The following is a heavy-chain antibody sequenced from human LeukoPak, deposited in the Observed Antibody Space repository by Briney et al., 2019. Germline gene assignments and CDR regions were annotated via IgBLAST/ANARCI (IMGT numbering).Heavy chain of an antibody. Sequence: GGSLRLSCTTSKFNFNSYGMTWVRQAPGKGLEWVSSISGSGGSTQYAASVQGRFTISRDNSKNTLYLQMNSLRAEDTAVYYCARDRLRYSGYDYDYWGQGTLVTVSS. J-gene: IGHJ4*02. CDR1: KFNFNSYG. CDR2: ISGSGGST. V-gene: IGHV3-23*01. CDR3: ARDRLRYSGYDYDY. D-gene: IGHD5-12*01.